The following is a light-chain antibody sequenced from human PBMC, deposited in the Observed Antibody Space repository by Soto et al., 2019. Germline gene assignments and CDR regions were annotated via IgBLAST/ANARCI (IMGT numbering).Light chain of an antibody. V-gene: IGKV3-15*01. CDR3: QQYHNWPA. Sequence: EIVMTQSPATLSLSPGERATLSCRASQSVFSSLAWYQQKPVQAPRLLIYGAATRATGIPARFSGSGSGTEFTLTISSLQSEDFGVYYCQQYHNWPAFGQGTKVEIK. CDR2: GAA. CDR1: QSVFSS. J-gene: IGKJ1*01.